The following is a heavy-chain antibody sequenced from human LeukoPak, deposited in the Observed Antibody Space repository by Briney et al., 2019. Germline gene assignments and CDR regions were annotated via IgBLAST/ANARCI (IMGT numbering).Heavy chain of an antibody. J-gene: IGHJ6*04. CDR1: GFTFSSYE. D-gene: IGHD3-10*02. V-gene: IGHV3-48*03. Sequence: GGSLRLSCAASGFTFSSYEMNWVRQAPGKGLDWVSYISSSSSTIYYADSVKGRFTISRDNAKNSLYLQMNSLRAEDTAVYYCAELGITMIGGVWGKGTTVTISS. CDR3: AELGITMIGGV. CDR2: ISSSSSTI.